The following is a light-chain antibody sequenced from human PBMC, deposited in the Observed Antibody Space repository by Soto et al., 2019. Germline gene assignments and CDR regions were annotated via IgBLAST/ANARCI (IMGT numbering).Light chain of an antibody. J-gene: IGKJ1*01. CDR1: QSVSGW. CDR3: QQYETFSGT. V-gene: IGKV1-5*01. Sequence: DIQMTQSPSTLSASVGDTVTVTCRASQSVSGWLAWYQQKPGEAPKLLIYDASALPRVVPSRFSGSGSGTKFTLTIASLQPDDFATYYCQQYETFSGTFGQGKHVEI. CDR2: DAS.